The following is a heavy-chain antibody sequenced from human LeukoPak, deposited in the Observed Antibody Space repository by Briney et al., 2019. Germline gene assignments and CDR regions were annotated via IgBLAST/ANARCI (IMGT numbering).Heavy chain of an antibody. CDR3: ARGVHSSSWAPFDY. CDR1: GGSFSGYY. V-gene: IGHV4-34*01. J-gene: IGHJ4*02. CDR2: INHSGST. D-gene: IGHD6-13*01. Sequence: SETLSLTCAVYGGSFSGYYWSWIRQPPGKGLEWIGEINHSGSTNYNPSLKSRVTISVDTSKNQFSLKLSSVTAADTAVYYCARGVHSSSWAPFDYWGQGTLVTVSS.